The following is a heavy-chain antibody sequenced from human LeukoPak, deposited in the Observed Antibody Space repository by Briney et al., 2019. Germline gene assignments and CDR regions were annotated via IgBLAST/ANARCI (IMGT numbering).Heavy chain of an antibody. J-gene: IGHJ4*02. D-gene: IGHD1-26*01. V-gene: IGHV4-31*03. Sequence: PSETLSVTCTVSGGSISSGGYYWSWIRQHPGKGLEWIGYIYYSGSTYYNPSLKSRVTISVDTSKNQFSLKLSSVTAADTAVYYCARRYSGSYYFSDYWGQGTLVTVSS. CDR2: IYYSGST. CDR3: ARRYSGSYYFSDY. CDR1: GGSISSGGYY.